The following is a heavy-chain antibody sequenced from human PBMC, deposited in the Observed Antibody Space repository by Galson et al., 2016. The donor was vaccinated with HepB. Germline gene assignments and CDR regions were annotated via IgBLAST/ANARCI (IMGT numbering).Heavy chain of an antibody. CDR1: GFSFTTSGVG. V-gene: IGHV2-5*02. J-gene: IGHJ4*02. D-gene: IGHD3-3*01. Sequence: PALVKPTQTLTLTCTFSGFSFTTSGVGVGWIRQPPGKALEWLGLIYWDDDKRYSPSLKSRVTITKDTSKDQVILRMTNMDPVDTATHYCAQITIFKEIFASAPYYSDYWGQGILVTVSS. CDR3: AQITIFKEIFASAPYYSDY. CDR2: IYWDDDK.